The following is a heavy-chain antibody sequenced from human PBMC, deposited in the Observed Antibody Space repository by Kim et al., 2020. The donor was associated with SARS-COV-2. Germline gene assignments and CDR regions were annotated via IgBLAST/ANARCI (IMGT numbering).Heavy chain of an antibody. Sequence: GGSLRLSCAASGFTFSDSYMNWIRQAPGKGLEWISYISSSGGSTHYADSVQGRFTISRDNAKNSVYLHLFSLRAEDTAVYFCARDSGYKYGPYYYGMDVWGPGTTVTVSS. J-gene: IGHJ6*02. V-gene: IGHV3-11*01. CDR1: GFTFSDSY. D-gene: IGHD5-18*01. CDR3: ARDSGYKYGPYYYGMDV. CDR2: ISSSGGST.